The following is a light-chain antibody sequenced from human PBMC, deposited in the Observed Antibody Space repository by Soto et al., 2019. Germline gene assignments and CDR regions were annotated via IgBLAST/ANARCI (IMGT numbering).Light chain of an antibody. Sequence: QPVLTQSSSASASLGSSVKLTCTLSSGHSSYIIAWHQQQPGKAPRYLMNLGGSGSFNKGSGVPDRFSGSSSGADRYLTISNLQFEDEADYYCEMWDSNTRVFGGGTKLTVL. CDR3: EMWDSNTRV. CDR2: LGGSGSF. CDR1: SGHSSYI. J-gene: IGLJ3*02. V-gene: IGLV4-60*02.